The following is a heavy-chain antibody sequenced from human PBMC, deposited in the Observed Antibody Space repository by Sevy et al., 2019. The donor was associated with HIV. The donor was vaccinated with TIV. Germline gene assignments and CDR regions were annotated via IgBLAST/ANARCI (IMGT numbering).Heavy chain of an antibody. CDR2: ISSSSGTI. V-gene: IGHV3-48*02. D-gene: IGHD3-10*01. CDR1: GFTFSSYS. J-gene: IGHJ4*02. Sequence: GGSLRLSCVASGFTFSSYSMNWVRQAPGKGLEWVSYISSSSGTIYYAYSVKGRFSITRDNAKNSLYLQMNSLRDEDTAVYYCARSPWISMVRGVIITSPYDYWGQGTLVTVSS. CDR3: ARSPWISMVRGVIITSPYDY.